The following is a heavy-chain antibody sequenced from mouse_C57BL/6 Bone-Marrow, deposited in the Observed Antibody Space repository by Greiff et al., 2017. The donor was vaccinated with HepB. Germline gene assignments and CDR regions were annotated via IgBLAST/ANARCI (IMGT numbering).Heavy chain of an antibody. CDR3: SIYYDQYYYAMDY. V-gene: IGHV1-42*01. CDR1: GYSFTGYY. J-gene: IGHJ4*01. Sequence: VHVKQSGPELVKPGASVKISCKASGYSFTGYYMNWVKQSPEKSLEWIGEINPSTGGTTYNQKFKAKATLTVDKSSSTAYMQLKSLTSEDSAVYYCSIYYDQYYYAMDYWGQGTSVTVSS. CDR2: INPSTGGT. D-gene: IGHD2-4*01.